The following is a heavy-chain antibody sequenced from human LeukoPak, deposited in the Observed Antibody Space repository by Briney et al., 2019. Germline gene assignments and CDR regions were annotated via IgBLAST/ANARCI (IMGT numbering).Heavy chain of an antibody. D-gene: IGHD1-1*01. V-gene: IGHV4-4*09. J-gene: IGHJ4*02. Sequence: SETLSPTCTVSGGSLSGYYWSWIRQTPGKGLEWIGYIYSSGTTNYNRSLQSRVIISLDTPKNQLSLSVTSVTAADTAMYFCARRISSWNVYIDKWGQGIQVTVSS. CDR2: IYSSGTT. CDR1: GGSLSGYY. CDR3: ARRISSWNVYIDK.